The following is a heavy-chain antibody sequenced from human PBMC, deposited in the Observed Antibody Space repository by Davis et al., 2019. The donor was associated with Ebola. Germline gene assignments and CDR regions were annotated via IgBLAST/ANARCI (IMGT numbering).Heavy chain of an antibody. Sequence: ASVKVSCKSSGYTFTSYEINWVRQATGQGLEWMGWMNPNSANTNSAQKFRGRVTMTWDTSISTAYMELSSLRSDDTAVYYCARKDSAMVTSSFDSWGQGTLVTVSS. V-gene: IGHV1-8*01. CDR1: GYTFTSYE. J-gene: IGHJ4*02. CDR3: ARKDSAMVTSSFDS. D-gene: IGHD5-18*01. CDR2: MNPNSANT.